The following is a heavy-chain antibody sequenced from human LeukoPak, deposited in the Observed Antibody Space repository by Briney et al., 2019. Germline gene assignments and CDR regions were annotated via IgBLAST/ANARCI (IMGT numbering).Heavy chain of an antibody. CDR1: GFTFDDYA. J-gene: IGHJ4*02. Sequence: PGRSLRLSCAASGFTFDDYAMHWVRQAPGKSLEWVSGISWNSGSIGYADSVKGRFTISRDNAKNSLYLQMNSLRAEDTALYYCAKDIGPRGSAFDYWGQGTLVTVSS. CDR2: ISWNSGSI. D-gene: IGHD1-26*01. V-gene: IGHV3-9*01. CDR3: AKDIGPRGSAFDY.